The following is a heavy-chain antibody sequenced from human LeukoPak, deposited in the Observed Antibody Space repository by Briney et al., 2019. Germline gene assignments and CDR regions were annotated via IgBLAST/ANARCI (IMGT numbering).Heavy chain of an antibody. Sequence: PSETLSLTCTVSGGSIISYYWSWIRQPPGKVLEWIGYIYYSGSTNYNPSLKSRVTISVDTSKNQFSLKLSSVTAADTAVYYCARVRDTAMDYYYYYYMYVWGKGTTVTVSS. CDR2: IYYSGST. CDR3: ARVRDTAMDYYYYYYMYV. J-gene: IGHJ6*03. CDR1: GGSIISYY. D-gene: IGHD5-18*01. V-gene: IGHV4-59*01.